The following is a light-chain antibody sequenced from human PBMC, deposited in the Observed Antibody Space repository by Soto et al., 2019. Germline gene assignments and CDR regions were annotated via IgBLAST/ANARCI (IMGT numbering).Light chain of an antibody. CDR2: GAS. J-gene: IGKJ5*01. V-gene: IGKV3-20*01. Sequence: EMVMTQSPGSLSMSPGERATLSCRASQSVSSSYLAWYQQKPGQAPRLLIHGASSRATGIPDRISGSGSGTDFTLTISRLEPEDFAVYYCQHYGISPITCGQGKRREIK. CDR1: QSVSSSY. CDR3: QHYGISPIT.